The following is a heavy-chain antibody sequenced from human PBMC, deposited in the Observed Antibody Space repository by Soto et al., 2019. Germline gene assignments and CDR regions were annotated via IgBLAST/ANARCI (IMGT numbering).Heavy chain of an antibody. CDR1: GFTFDDYA. J-gene: IGHJ4*02. Sequence: EVHLMESGGGLVPPGRSLTLSCAASGFTFDDYAMHWVRQRPGKGLEAVSGISWNSGRIEYADSVKGRFTISRDNAKNSLYLQMNSLRAEDTAFYYCARGLGGYDPGRLDSWGQGTLVTVSS. V-gene: IGHV3-9*01. CDR3: ARGLGGYDPGRLDS. CDR2: ISWNSGRI. D-gene: IGHD5-12*01.